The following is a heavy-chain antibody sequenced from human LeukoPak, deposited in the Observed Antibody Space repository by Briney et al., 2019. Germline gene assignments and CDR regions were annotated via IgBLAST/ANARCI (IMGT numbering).Heavy chain of an antibody. J-gene: IGHJ4*02. CDR2: IKQDGSEK. Sequence: GGSLRLSCAASGFTFSSYWMSWVRQAPGKGLEWLANIKQDGSEKYYVDSVKGRFTISRDNTKNSLYLQMNSLRAEDTAVFYCARDQYDTWSRRGNFDSWGQGTLVIVSS. V-gene: IGHV3-7*03. D-gene: IGHD3-3*01. CDR1: GFTFSSYW. CDR3: ARDQYDTWSRRGNFDS.